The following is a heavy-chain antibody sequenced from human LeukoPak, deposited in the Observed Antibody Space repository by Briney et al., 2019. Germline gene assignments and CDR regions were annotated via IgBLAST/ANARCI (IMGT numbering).Heavy chain of an antibody. CDR1: GGSISSSSYY. V-gene: IGHV4-39*01. Sequence: PSETLSLTCTVSGGSISSSSYYWGWIRQPPGKGLEWIGGIYYSGSTYYNPSLKSRVTISVDTSKNQFSLKLSSVTAADTAVYYCASKGATYSSSWYYFDYWGQGTPVTVSS. CDR2: IYYSGST. CDR3: ASKGATYSSSWYYFDY. D-gene: IGHD6-13*01. J-gene: IGHJ4*02.